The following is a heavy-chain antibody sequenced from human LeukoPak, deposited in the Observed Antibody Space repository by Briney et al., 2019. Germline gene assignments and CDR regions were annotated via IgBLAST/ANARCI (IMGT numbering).Heavy chain of an antibody. CDR3: ATANDHDAFDI. Sequence: GGSLRLSCAASGFTFSSYSMNWVRQAPGKGLEWVSSISSSSSYIYYPDSVKGRFTISRDNAKNSLYLQMNSLRAEDTAVYYCATANDHDAFDIWGQGTMVTVSS. V-gene: IGHV3-21*01. CDR2: ISSSSSYI. J-gene: IGHJ3*02. CDR1: GFTFSSYS.